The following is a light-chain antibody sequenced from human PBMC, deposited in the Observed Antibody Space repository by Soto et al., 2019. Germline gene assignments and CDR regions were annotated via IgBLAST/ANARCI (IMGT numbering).Light chain of an antibody. V-gene: IGLV2-14*03. CDR3: SSYTRSNTLL. CDR1: SSDVGGYDF. CDR2: DVK. J-gene: IGLJ2*01. Sequence: QSALTQPASVSGSPGQSITISCTGTSSDVGGYDFVSWFQQRPGRAPKIIIYDVKDRPSGSSDRYSGSKSGNTASLTISGLQAHDEADYYCSSYTRSNTLLFGGGTKVTVL.